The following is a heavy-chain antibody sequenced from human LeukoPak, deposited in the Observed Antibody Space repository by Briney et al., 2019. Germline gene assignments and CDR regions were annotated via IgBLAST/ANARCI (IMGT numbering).Heavy chain of an antibody. D-gene: IGHD2-21*01. V-gene: IGHV4-61*02. J-gene: IGHJ5*02. CDR3: ARESYTIDP. CDR2: IYTTGTT. Sequence: SETLSLTCTVSGGSINSGRYYWSWVRQPAGKGLEWIGRIYTTGTTNYNPSLQSRVTILMDTSSNQFSLRLTSVTAADTAIYYCARESYTIDPWGQGTLVTVSS. CDR1: GGSINSGRYY.